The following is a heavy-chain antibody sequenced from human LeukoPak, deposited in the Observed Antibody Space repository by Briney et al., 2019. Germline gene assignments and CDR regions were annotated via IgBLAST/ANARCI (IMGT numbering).Heavy chain of an antibody. CDR3: ARGGTMVVYY. V-gene: IGHV3-33*01. CDR1: GFSFSNYG. CDR2: IWHDGSNK. J-gene: IGHJ4*02. D-gene: IGHD3-10*01. Sequence: GRSLRLSCAASGFSFSNYGMHWVRQAPGKGLEWVAVIWHDGSNKYYADSVKGRFTIPRDNSNNTLYLQMNSLRVEDTAVYYRARGGTMVVYYWGQGTLVTVSS.